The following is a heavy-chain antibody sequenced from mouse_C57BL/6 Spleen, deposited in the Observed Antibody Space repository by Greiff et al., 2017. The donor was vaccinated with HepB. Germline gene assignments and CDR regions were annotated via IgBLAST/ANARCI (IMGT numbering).Heavy chain of an antibody. CDR1: GYSITSGYY. Sequence: EVKLQESGPGLVKPSQSLSLTCSVTGYSITSGYYWNWIRQFPGNKLEWMGYISYDGSNNYNPSLKNRISITRDTSKNQFFLKLNSVTTEDTATYYCAREGLLRDYAMDDWGQGTSVTVSS. D-gene: IGHD1-1*01. J-gene: IGHJ4*01. V-gene: IGHV3-6*01. CDR2: ISYDGSN. CDR3: AREGLLRDYAMDD.